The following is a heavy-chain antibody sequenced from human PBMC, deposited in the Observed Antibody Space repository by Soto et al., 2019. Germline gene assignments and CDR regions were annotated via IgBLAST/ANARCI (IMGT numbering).Heavy chain of an antibody. CDR3: AKDSPPSTIFGVVIMGTFDY. J-gene: IGHJ4*02. CDR2: LSNDGSNK. CDR1: GFTFSSYA. D-gene: IGHD3-3*01. V-gene: IGHV3-30-3*01. Sequence: GGSLSLSSAASGFTFSSYAMHLVRQAPGKGLEWVAVLSNDGSNKYYADYVEGRFTISRDNSKNTLYLQMNSLRAEDTAVYYCAKDSPPSTIFGVVIMGTFDYWGQGTLVTVSS.